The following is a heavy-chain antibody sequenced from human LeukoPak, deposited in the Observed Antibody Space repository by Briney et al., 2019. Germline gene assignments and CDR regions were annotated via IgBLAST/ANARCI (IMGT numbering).Heavy chain of an antibody. CDR1: GGSISSYY. V-gene: IGHV4-4*07. Sequence: SETLSLTCTVSGGSISSYYWSWIRQPAGKGLEGIGRIYTSGSTNYNPSLKSRVTMSVDTSKNQFSLKLSSVTAADTAVYYCARGKYDSSGYYYTFDYWGQGTLVTVSS. CDR3: ARGKYDSSGYYYTFDY. CDR2: IYTSGST. J-gene: IGHJ4*02. D-gene: IGHD3-22*01.